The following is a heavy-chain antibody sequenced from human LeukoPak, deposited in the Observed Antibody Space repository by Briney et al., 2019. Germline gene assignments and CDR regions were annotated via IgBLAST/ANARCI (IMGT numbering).Heavy chain of an antibody. Sequence: SETLSLTCTVSGGSISSSSYYWSWIRQSPGKGLEWIGYIYYSGSTNYNPSLKSRVTISVDTSKNQFSLKLSSVTAADTAVYYCARDLMAYDSSGYQSKNAFDIWGQGTMVTVSS. J-gene: IGHJ3*02. V-gene: IGHV4-61*01. CDR3: ARDLMAYDSSGYQSKNAFDI. CDR2: IYYSGST. D-gene: IGHD3-22*01. CDR1: GGSISSSSYY.